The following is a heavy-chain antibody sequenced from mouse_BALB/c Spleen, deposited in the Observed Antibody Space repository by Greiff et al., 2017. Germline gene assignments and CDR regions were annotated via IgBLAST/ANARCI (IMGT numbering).Heavy chain of an antibody. D-gene: IGHD2-3*01. CDR2: INSNGGST. V-gene: IGHV5-6-3*01. J-gene: IGHJ4*01. CDR1: GFTFSSYG. Sequence: EVQGVESGGGLVQPGGSLKLSCAASGFTFSSYGMSWVRQTPDKRLELVATINSNGGSTYYPDSVKGRFTISRDNAKNTLYLQMSSLKSEDTAMYYCARELGDGYFYAMDYWGQGTSVTVSS. CDR3: ARELGDGYFYAMDY.